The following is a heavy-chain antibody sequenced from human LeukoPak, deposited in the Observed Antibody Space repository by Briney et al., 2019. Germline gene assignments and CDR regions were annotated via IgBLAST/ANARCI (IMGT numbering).Heavy chain of an antibody. CDR1: GGSFSGYY. D-gene: IGHD3-10*01. J-gene: IGHJ6*03. CDR3: ARKGGRVVRGNYYYYMDV. V-gene: IGHV4-34*01. CDR2: INHSGST. Sequence: SETLSLTCAVYGGSFSGYYWSWIRQPPGKGLEWIGEINHSGSTNYNPSLKSRVTISVDTSKNQFSLKLSSVTAADTAVYYCARKGGRVVRGNYYYYMDVWGKGTTVTVSS.